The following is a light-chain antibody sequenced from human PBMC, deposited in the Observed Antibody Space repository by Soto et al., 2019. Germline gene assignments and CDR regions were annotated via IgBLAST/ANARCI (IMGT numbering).Light chain of an antibody. J-gene: IGKJ1*01. V-gene: IGKV3-15*01. CDR2: DAS. Sequence: EIVMTQSPATLSLCPGERAALSFRASQSVNSNLAWYQQKPGQAPRLLIYDASTRATGIPARFSGSGSGTEFTLTISSLQSQDFAFYYCQHYIAWPEFGQGTKVDIK. CDR1: QSVNSN. CDR3: QHYIAWPE.